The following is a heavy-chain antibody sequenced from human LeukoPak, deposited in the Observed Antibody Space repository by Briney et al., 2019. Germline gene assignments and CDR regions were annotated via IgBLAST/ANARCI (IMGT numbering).Heavy chain of an antibody. V-gene: IGHV1-69*06. D-gene: IGHD6-13*01. CDR3: ARERIAAAGSGLRVNWFDP. Sequence: GASVKVSCKASGGTFSSYAISWVRQAPGQGLEWMGGIIPIFGTANCAQKFQGRVTITADKSTSTAYMELSSLRSEDTAVYYCARERIAAAGSGLRVNWFDPWGQGTLVTVSS. CDR2: IIPIFGTA. CDR1: GGTFSSYA. J-gene: IGHJ5*02.